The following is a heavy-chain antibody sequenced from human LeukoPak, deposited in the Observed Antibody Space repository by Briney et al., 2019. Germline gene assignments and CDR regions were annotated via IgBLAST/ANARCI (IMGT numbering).Heavy chain of an antibody. D-gene: IGHD3-3*01. CDR1: GFTFSSYE. CDR2: ISISSNYI. CDR3: ARWGDYDFWSGYFDY. V-gene: IGHV3-21*01. Sequence: PGGSLRLSCAASGFTFSSYEMHWVRQAPGKGLEWVSSISISSNYIYYPDSLKGRFTISRDNAKNSLYLQMNSLRAEDTAVYYCARWGDYDFWSGYFDYWGQGTLVTVSS. J-gene: IGHJ4*02.